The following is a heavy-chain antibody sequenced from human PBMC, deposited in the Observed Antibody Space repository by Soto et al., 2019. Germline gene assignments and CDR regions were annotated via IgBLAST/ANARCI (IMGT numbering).Heavy chain of an antibody. V-gene: IGHV1-69*06. Sequence: QVQLVQSGAEVKKPGSSVKVSCKASGGTFSSYAISWVRQAPGQGLERMGGIIPIFGTANYAQKFQGRVTITADKSTSTAYMELSSLRSEDTAVYYCATYYYDSSGYYYGFDYWGQGTLVTVSS. CDR2: IIPIFGTA. J-gene: IGHJ4*02. CDR1: GGTFSSYA. CDR3: ATYYYDSSGYYYGFDY. D-gene: IGHD3-22*01.